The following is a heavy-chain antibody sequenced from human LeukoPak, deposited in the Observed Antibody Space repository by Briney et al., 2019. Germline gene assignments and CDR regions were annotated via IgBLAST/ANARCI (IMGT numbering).Heavy chain of an antibody. Sequence: SETLSLTCAVYGGSFSGYYWSWIRQPPGKGLEWIGEINHSGSTNYNPSLKSRVTISVDTSKNQFSLKLSSVTAADTAVYYCARAGKYYDFWSGYYAADSNNWFDSWGQGTLVTVSS. V-gene: IGHV4-34*01. CDR2: INHSGST. J-gene: IGHJ5*01. CDR3: ARAGKYYDFWSGYYAADSNNWFDS. D-gene: IGHD3-3*01. CDR1: GGSFSGYY.